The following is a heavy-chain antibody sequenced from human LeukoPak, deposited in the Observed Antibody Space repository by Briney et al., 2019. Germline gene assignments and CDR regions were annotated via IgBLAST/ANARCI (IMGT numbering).Heavy chain of an antibody. CDR3: ARDYYGSGSHGY. Sequence: GGSLRLSCAASGFTLSTYWMSWVRQAPGKGLEWVANIKQDGSEKYYVDSVKGRFTISRDNAKNSLYLQMNSLRAEDTAVYYCARDYYGSGSHGYWGQGTLVTVSS. CDR2: IKQDGSEK. CDR1: GFTLSTYW. D-gene: IGHD3-10*01. V-gene: IGHV3-7*01. J-gene: IGHJ4*02.